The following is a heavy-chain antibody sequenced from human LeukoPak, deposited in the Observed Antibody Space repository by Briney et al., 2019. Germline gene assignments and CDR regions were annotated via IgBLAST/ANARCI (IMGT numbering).Heavy chain of an antibody. J-gene: IGHJ4*02. CDR2: IKQDKSEK. CDR1: GFTFSNYW. D-gene: IGHD4-17*01. CDR3: ARGNDYGDHVGIYFDY. Sequence: GGSLRLSCAASGFTFSNYWMSWVRQAPGKGLEWVANIKQDKSEKYYVDSVKGRFTISRDNAKNSLYLQTNSLRAEDTAVYYCARGNDYGDHVGIYFDYWGQGTLVTVSS. V-gene: IGHV3-7*03.